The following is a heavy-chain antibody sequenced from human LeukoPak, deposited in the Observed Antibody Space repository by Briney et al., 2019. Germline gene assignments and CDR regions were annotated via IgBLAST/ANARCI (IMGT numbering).Heavy chain of an antibody. D-gene: IGHD3-22*01. CDR3: AREAPEYYYDSSGYYFDY. Sequence: PGGSLRLSCAASGFTFSSYGMHWVRQAPGKGLEWVAFIRYDGSNKYYADSVKGRFTICRDNSKNTLYLQMNSLRAEDTALYYCAREAPEYYYDSSGYYFDYWGQGTLVTVSS. CDR1: GFTFSSYG. J-gene: IGHJ4*02. CDR2: IRYDGSNK. V-gene: IGHV3-30*02.